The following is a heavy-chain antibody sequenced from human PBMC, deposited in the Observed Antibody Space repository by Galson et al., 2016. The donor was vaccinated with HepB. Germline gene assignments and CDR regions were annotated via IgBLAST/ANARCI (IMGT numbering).Heavy chain of an antibody. J-gene: IGHJ4*02. CDR3: ARDWARWDGFDY. V-gene: IGHV4-4*02. Sequence: ETLSLTCAVSGGSISSNNWWSWVRQPPGKGLEWIGEIYHSGSTNYNPSLKSRVTISVDKSKNQFSLKLRSVTAADTAVYYCARDWARWDGFDYWGQGTLVTVSS. CDR1: GGSISSNNW. CDR2: IYHSGST. D-gene: IGHD1-26*01.